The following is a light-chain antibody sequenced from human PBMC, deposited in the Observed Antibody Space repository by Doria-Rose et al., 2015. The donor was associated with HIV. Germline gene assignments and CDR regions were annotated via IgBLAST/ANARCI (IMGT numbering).Light chain of an antibody. CDR1: QSLLYTSKNY. J-gene: IGKJ3*01. CDR3: QQYYDTPS. V-gene: IGKV4-1*01. CDR2: WAS. Sequence: DIQMTQSPESLGMSLGERATLNCKSNQSLLYTSKNYLAWYQQKPGQPPKLLIYWASTRLSGVPARFRGCASGTDFTLTISSLEAEDVAVYYCQQYYDTPSFGPGTTVDIK.